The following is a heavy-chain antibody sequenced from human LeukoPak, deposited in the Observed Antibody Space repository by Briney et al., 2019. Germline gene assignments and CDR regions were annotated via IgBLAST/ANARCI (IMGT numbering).Heavy chain of an antibody. CDR3: ASPRDTVAGNEDYYYYYMDV. J-gene: IGHJ6*03. D-gene: IGHD6-19*01. CDR2: INTNTGNP. V-gene: IGHV7-4-1*02. CDR1: GGTFSSYA. Sequence: ASVKVSCKASGGTFSSYAIGWVRQAPGQGLEWMGWINTNTGNPTYAQGFTGRFVFSLDTSVSTAYLQISSLKAEDTAVYYCASPRDTVAGNEDYYYYYMDVWGKGTTVTVSS.